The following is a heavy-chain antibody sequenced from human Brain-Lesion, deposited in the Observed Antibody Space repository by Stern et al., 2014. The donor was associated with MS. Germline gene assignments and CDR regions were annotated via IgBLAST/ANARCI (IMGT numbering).Heavy chain of an antibody. Sequence: QVQLLESGAEVKKPGASVKVSCKVSGYTLTELSMHWVRQAPGKGLAWMGGFDPEDGETIYAQQFQGRVTMTEDTSTDTAYMELSSLRSEDTAVYYCATDRDDFRSGYSAPTKGYGLDVWGQGTTVTVTS. CDR2: FDPEDGET. CDR3: ATDRDDFRSGYSAPTKGYGLDV. D-gene: IGHD3-3*01. V-gene: IGHV1-24*01. CDR1: GYTLTELS. J-gene: IGHJ6*02.